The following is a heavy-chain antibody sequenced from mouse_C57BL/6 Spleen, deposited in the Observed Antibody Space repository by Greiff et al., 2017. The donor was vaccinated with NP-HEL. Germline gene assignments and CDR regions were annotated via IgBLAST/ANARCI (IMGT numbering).Heavy chain of an antibody. Sequence: QVQLKESGAELVRPGASVKLSCKASGYTFTDYYINWVKQRPGQGLEWIARIYPGSGNTYYNEKFKGKATLTAEKSSSTAYMQLSSLTSEDSAVYFCARSGSPLFDYWGQGTTLTVSS. J-gene: IGHJ2*01. CDR1: GYTFTDYY. CDR2: IYPGSGNT. V-gene: IGHV1-76*01. CDR3: ARSGSPLFDY. D-gene: IGHD1-1*01.